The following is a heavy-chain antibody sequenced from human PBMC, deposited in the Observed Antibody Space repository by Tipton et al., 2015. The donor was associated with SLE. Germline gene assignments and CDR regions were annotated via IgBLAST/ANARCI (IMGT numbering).Heavy chain of an antibody. CDR3: ARDGTDCGGDCYFDWHFDL. D-gene: IGHD2-21*01. J-gene: IGHJ2*01. Sequence: SLRLSCAASGFTVSRNYMNWVRQAPGKGLEWVSVIYSGGSTYYADSVKGRFTISRDNSKNTLYLQMNSLRAEDTAVYYCARDGTDCGGDCYFDWHFDLWGRGTLVTVSS. CDR2: IYSGGST. CDR1: GFTVSRNY. V-gene: IGHV3-53*05.